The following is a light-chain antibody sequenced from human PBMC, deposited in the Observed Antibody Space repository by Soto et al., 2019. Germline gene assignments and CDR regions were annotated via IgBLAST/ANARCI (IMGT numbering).Light chain of an antibody. CDR3: MEALQTPLT. J-gene: IGKJ4*01. CDR2: LGS. V-gene: IGKV2-28*01. CDR1: QSLLHSNGYNY. Sequence: DIVMTQSPLSLPVTPGEPASISCRSSQSLLHSNGYNYLDWYLQKPGQSPQVLIYLGSNRASGVPDRFSGSGSGTDFTLKISRVEAEDVGVYYCMEALQTPLTVGGGTKEEIK.